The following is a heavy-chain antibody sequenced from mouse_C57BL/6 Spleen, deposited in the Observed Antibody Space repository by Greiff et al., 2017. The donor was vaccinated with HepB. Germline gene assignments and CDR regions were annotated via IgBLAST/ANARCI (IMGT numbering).Heavy chain of an antibody. CDR2: IHPNSGST. J-gene: IGHJ4*01. CDR1: GYTFTSYW. Sequence: VKLQESGAELVKPGASVKLSCKASGYTFTSYWMHWVKQRPGQGLEWIGMIHPNSGSTNYNEKFKSKATLTVDKSSSTAYMQLSSLTSEDSAVYYCARLGRQDAMDYWGQGTSVTVSS. CDR3: ARLGRQDAMDY. V-gene: IGHV1-64*01. D-gene: IGHD4-1*01.